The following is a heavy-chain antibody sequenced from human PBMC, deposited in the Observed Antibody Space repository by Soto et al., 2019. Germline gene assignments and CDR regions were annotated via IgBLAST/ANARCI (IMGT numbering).Heavy chain of an antibody. V-gene: IGHV4-59*08. J-gene: IGHJ4*02. CDR1: GGSISSYY. CDR3: ARLPHGDYLELVDY. CDR2: IYYSGST. Sequence: PSETLSLTCTVSGGSISSYYWSWIRQPPGKGLEWIGYIYYSGSTNYNPSLKSRVTISVDTSKNQFSLKLSSVTAAGTAVYYCARLPHGDYLELVDYWGQGTLVTVSS. D-gene: IGHD4-17*01.